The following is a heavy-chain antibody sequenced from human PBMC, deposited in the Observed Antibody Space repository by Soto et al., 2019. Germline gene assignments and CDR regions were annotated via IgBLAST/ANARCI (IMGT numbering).Heavy chain of an antibody. CDR1: GGSISSGGYY. V-gene: IGHV4-31*03. CDR2: IYYSGST. J-gene: IGHJ5*02. D-gene: IGHD1-26*01. Sequence: SETLSLTCTVSGGSISSGGYYWSWIRQHPGKGLEWIGYIYYSGSTYYNPSLKSRVTISVDTSKNQFSLKLSSVTAADTAVYYCARRKLSGWFDPWGQGTLVTVSS. CDR3: ARRKLSGWFDP.